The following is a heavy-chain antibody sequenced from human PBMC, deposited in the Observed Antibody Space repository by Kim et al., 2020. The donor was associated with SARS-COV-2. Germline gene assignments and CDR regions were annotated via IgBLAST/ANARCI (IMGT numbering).Heavy chain of an antibody. V-gene: IGHV4-31*03. J-gene: IGHJ4*02. D-gene: IGHD3-3*01. CDR2: IYYSGST. CDR1: GGSISSGGYY. CDR3: ARAPRRISTIFGVVTHLDD. Sequence: SETLSLTCTVSGGSISSGGYYWSWIRQHPGKGLEWIGYIYYSGSTYYNPSLKSRVTISVDTSKNQFSLKLSSVTAADTAVYYCARAPRRISTIFGVVTHLDDWGKGTVVTVSS.